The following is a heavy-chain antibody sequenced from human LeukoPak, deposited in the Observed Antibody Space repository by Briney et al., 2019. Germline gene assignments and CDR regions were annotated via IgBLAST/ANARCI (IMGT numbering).Heavy chain of an antibody. J-gene: IGHJ4*02. Sequence: GGSLRLSCAASGFTFSNAWMSWVRQAPGKGLEWVGRIKSKTDGGTTDYAAPVKGRFTISRDDSKNTLYLQMNSLRTEDTAVYYCTMHYYGSGSYNSFDYWGQGTLATVSS. CDR2: IKSKTDGGTT. CDR1: GFTFSNAW. CDR3: TMHYYGSGSYNSFDY. D-gene: IGHD3-10*01. V-gene: IGHV3-15*01.